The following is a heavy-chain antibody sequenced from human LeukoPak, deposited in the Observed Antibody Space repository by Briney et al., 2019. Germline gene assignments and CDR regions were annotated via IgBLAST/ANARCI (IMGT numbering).Heavy chain of an antibody. CDR2: IYHSGST. V-gene: IGHV4-38-2*02. CDR3: ARDFTIFGVVIIRGGFDY. CDR1: GYSISSGYY. J-gene: IGHJ4*02. D-gene: IGHD3-3*01. Sequence: SETLSLTCTVSGYSISSGYYWGWIRQPPGKGLEWIGSIYHSGSTYYNPSLKSRVTISVDTSKNQFSLKLSSVTAADTAVYYCARDFTIFGVVIIRGGFDYWGQGTLVTVSS.